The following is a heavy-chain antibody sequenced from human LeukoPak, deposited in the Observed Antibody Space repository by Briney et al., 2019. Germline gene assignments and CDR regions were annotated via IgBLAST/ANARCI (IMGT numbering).Heavy chain of an antibody. V-gene: IGHV1-69*13. CDR1: GGTFSSYA. CDR2: IIPIFGTA. J-gene: IGHJ6*02. D-gene: IGHD3-10*01. Sequence: SVKVSCKASGGTFSSYAISWVRQAPGQGLEWMGGIIPIFGTANYAQKFQGRVTITADESTSTAYMELSSLRSEDTAVYYCARPYGSGSYSYYYGMDVWGQGTTVTVSS. CDR3: ARPYGSGSYSYYYGMDV.